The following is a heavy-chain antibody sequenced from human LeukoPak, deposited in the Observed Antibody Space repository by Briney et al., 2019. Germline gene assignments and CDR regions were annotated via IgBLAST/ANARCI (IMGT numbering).Heavy chain of an antibody. J-gene: IGHJ4*02. CDR3: ARDQGLVGETTPY. D-gene: IGHD1-26*01. Sequence: SQTLSLTCTVSGGSISSGDYYWSWIRQPPGKGLEWIGYIYYSGSTYYNPSLKSRVTISVDTSKHQFSLKLSSVTAADTAVYYWARDQGLVGETTPYWGQGTLVTVSS. CDR1: GGSISSGDYY. CDR2: IYYSGST. V-gene: IGHV4-30-4*01.